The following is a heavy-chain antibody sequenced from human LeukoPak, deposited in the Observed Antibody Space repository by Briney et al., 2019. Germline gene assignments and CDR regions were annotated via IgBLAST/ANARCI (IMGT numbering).Heavy chain of an antibody. D-gene: IGHD3-10*01. CDR1: GFTFTSYG. J-gene: IGHJ6*03. Sequence: PGGSLRLFCAASGFTFTSYGMHWVRQAPGKGLEWLAFIRHEGSNKYYADSVKGRFTISRDNSKNTLYLQMKSLRVEDTAVYHCAKLKESYFYMDVWGKGTTVTMSS. V-gene: IGHV3-30*02. CDR2: IRHEGSNK. CDR3: AKLKESYFYMDV.